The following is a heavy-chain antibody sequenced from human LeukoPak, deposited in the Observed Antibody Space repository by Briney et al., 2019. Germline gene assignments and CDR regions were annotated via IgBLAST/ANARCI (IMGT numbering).Heavy chain of an antibody. Sequence: PGGSLRLSCTASGFTFGDYAMSWVRQAPGKGLEWVGFIRSKAYGETTEYAASVKGRFTISRDDSKSIAYLQMNSLKTEDTAVYYCTRRSPSITMIVVVDHFPNGAFDIWGQGTMVTVSS. CDR2: IRSKAYGETT. J-gene: IGHJ3*02. CDR1: GFTFGDYA. V-gene: IGHV3-49*04. CDR3: TRRSPSITMIVVVDHFPNGAFDI. D-gene: IGHD3-22*01.